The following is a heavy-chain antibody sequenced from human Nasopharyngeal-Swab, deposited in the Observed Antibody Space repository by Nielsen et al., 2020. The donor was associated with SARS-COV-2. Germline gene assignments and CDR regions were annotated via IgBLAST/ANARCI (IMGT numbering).Heavy chain of an antibody. CDR1: GFTFSDYY. Sequence: GESLKISCAASGFTFSDYYMSWIRQAPGKGLEWVSYISSSGSTICYADSVKGRFTISRDNAKNSLYLQMNSLRAEDTAVYYCARDLHSRAEFDYWGQGTLVTVSS. J-gene: IGHJ4*02. CDR2: ISSSGSTI. D-gene: IGHD1-14*01. V-gene: IGHV3-11*01. CDR3: ARDLHSRAEFDY.